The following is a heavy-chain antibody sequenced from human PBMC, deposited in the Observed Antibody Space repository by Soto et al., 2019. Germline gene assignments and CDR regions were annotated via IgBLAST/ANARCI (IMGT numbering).Heavy chain of an antibody. CDR1: GFAFRTYG. CDR3: ARDKVKGGYFDY. V-gene: IGHV3-33*01. J-gene: IGHJ4*02. Sequence: GGSLRLSCAASGFAFRTYGMHWVRQAPGKGLEWVALISFDGSKKYHADSVKGRFTISRDNSRDTLYLEVNSLRGEDTAVYYCARDKVKGGYFDYWGQGTLVTVSS. CDR2: ISFDGSKK. D-gene: IGHD2-21*01.